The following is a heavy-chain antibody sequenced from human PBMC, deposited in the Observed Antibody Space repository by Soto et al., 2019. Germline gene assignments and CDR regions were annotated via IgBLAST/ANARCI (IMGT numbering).Heavy chain of an antibody. D-gene: IGHD2-2*01. CDR1: GFIFSSAG. Sequence: QVQLVESGGGGVQPGRSLRLSCAASGFIFSSAGMHWVRQAPGKGLEWVAVISSDGSNKFYADSMKGRFTISRDNSKITVYLQMNSLRVEDTAVYFCAKDMGFVAVVPPVDAGYGLDVWGQGTTVTVSS. J-gene: IGHJ6*02. CDR3: AKDMGFVAVVPPVDAGYGLDV. CDR2: ISSDGSNK. V-gene: IGHV3-30*18.